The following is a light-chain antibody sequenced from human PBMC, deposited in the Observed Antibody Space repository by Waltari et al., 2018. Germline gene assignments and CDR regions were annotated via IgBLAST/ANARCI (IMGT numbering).Light chain of an antibody. J-gene: IGLJ3*02. CDR1: GEYSAYA. CDR3: QTWGTGIQV. CDR2: VNSDGSH. Sequence: LVLTQSPSASASLGASVKLTCSLPGEYSAYAIAWHKQQPLKGPRYLMTVNSDGSHKQGDGISERFSGSSSDVDRYLIISRRQSDDEADYFGQTWGTGIQVFGSGTKLTVL. V-gene: IGLV4-69*01.